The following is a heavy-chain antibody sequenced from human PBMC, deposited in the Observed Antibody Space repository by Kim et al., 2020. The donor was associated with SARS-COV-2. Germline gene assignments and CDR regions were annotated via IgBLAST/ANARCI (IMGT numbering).Heavy chain of an antibody. CDR2: ISAYNGNT. D-gene: IGHD6-13*01. CDR1: GYTFTSYG. CDR3: ARARGLWDSSSWYYFDY. V-gene: IGHV1-18*04. Sequence: ASVKVSCKASGYTFTSYGISWVRQAPGQGLEWMGWISAYNGNTNYAQKLQGRVTMTTDTSTSTAYMELRSLRSDDTAVYYCARARGLWDSSSWYYFDYWGQGTLVTVSS. J-gene: IGHJ4*02.